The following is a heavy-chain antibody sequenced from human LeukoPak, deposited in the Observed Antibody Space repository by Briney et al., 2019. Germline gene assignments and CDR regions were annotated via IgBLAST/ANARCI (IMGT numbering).Heavy chain of an antibody. CDR3: ARVRSVTGAFDY. V-gene: IGHV3-33*01. Sequence: GGSLRLSCAASGFTFSSYGMPWVRQAPGKGLEWVAVIWYDGSNKYYADSVKGRFTISRDNAKNSLYLQMNSLRAEDTAVYYCARVRSVTGAFDYWGQGTLVTASS. CDR1: GFTFSSYG. J-gene: IGHJ4*02. D-gene: IGHD4-17*01. CDR2: IWYDGSNK.